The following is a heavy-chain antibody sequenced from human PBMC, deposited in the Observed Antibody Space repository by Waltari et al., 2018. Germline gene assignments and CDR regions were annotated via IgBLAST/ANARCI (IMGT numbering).Heavy chain of an antibody. CDR3: ARDSSSWSFDY. J-gene: IGHJ4*02. CDR1: GGSISSYY. V-gene: IGHV4-4*07. CDR2: IYTSGSN. Sequence: QVQLQESGPGLVKPSETLSLTCAVSGGSISSYYWSWIRQPAGKGLEWIGRIYTSGSNNYNPSLKSRVTISVDKSKNQFSLKLSSVTAADTAVYYCARDSSSWSFDYWGQGTLVTVSS. D-gene: IGHD6-13*01.